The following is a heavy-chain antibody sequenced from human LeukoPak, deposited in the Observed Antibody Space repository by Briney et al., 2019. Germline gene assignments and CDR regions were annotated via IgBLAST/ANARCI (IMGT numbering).Heavy chain of an antibody. CDR1: GYTFTGYY. CDR3: AREGVGFVVVVAARYYYYGMDV. J-gene: IGHJ6*02. D-gene: IGHD2-15*01. V-gene: IGHV1-2*02. CDR2: INPNSGGT. Sequence: ASVKVSCKASGYTFTGYYMHWVRQAPGQGLGWMGWINPNSGGTNYAQKFQGRVTMTRDTSISTAYMELSRLRSDDTAVYYCAREGVGFVVVVAARYYYYGMDVWGQGTTVTVSS.